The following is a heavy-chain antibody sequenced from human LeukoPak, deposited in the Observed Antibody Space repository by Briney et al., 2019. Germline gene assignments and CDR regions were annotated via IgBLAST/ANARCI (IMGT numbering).Heavy chain of an antibody. CDR2: ISSGSDYI. V-gene: IGHV3-21*04. CDR3: AKVRLPGSYYAFFDY. CDR1: GFTFSSFS. J-gene: IGHJ4*02. D-gene: IGHD1-26*01. Sequence: PGGSLRLSCAASGFTFSSFSINWVRQAPGKGLEWVSSISSGSDYIFYADSVKGRFTISRDNAKNSLYLQMNSLRAEDTALYYCAKVRLPGSYYAFFDYWGQGTLVTVSS.